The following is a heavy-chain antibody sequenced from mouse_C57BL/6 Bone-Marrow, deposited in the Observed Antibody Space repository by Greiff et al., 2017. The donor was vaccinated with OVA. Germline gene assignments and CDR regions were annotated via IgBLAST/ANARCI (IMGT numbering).Heavy chain of an antibody. CDR1: GYTFTSYW. V-gene: IGHV1-64*01. CDR2: IHPNSGST. J-gene: IGHJ1*03. CDR3: ANYYGRSHWYFDV. Sequence: QVHVKQPGAELVKPGASVKLSCKASGYTFTSYWMHWVKQRPGQGLEWIGMIHPNSGSTNYNEKFKSKATLTVDKSSSTAYMQLSSLTSEDSAVYYCANYYGRSHWYFDVWGTGTTVTVSS. D-gene: IGHD1-1*01.